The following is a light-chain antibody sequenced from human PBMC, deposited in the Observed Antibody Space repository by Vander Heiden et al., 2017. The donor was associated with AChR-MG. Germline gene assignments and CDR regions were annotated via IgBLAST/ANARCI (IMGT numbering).Light chain of an antibody. CDR1: QSVSSY. V-gene: IGKV3-11*01. J-gene: IGKJ3*01. CDR2: DVS. Sequence: EIVLTQSPATLSLSPGERATLSCRASQSVSSYLAWYQQKPGQAPRLLIYDVSNRATGIPARFSGSGSGTDFSLTISSLEAEDFAVYYCQQRSSWPFTFGHGTKVEFK. CDR3: QQRSSWPFT.